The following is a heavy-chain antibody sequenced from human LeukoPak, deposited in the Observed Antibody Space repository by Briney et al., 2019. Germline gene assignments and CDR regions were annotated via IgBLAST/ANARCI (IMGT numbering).Heavy chain of an antibody. Sequence: GRSLRLSCAASGFXFSSYGMHWVRQAPGKGLEWAAVIWYDGSNKYYADSVKGRFTISRDNSKNTLYLQMNSLRAEDTAVYYCARDSSGFDYWGQGTLVTVSS. J-gene: IGHJ4*02. D-gene: IGHD3-10*01. V-gene: IGHV3-33*01. CDR2: IWYDGSNK. CDR1: GFXFSSYG. CDR3: ARDSSGFDY.